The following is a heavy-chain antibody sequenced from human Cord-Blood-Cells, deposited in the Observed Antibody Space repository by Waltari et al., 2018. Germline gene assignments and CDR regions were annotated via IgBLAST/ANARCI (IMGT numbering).Heavy chain of an antibody. Sequence: EGQLVWSGGGGVQPGGSMRRLCPASAVTFSLYGMTWGRQGPGKGLACVSCISSSGSNRYYADSVTGRFTITRKNGRNSLYLKMNSLRVEDTAVYYCARDDPGRAFDYWGQGTLVTVSS. V-gene: IGHV3-48*03. CDR2: ISSSGSNR. J-gene: IGHJ4*02. CDR3: ARDDPGRAFDY. CDR1: AVTFSLYG.